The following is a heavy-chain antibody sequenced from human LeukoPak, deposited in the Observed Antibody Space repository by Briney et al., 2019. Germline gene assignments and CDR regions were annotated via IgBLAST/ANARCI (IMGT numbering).Heavy chain of an antibody. V-gene: IGHV4-59*01. J-gene: IGHJ4*02. CDR2: IYYSGST. CDR1: GGSISSYY. D-gene: IGHD3-10*01. Sequence: SETLFLTCTVSGGSISSYYWSWIRQPPGKGLEWIGYIYYSGSTNYNPSLKSRVTISVDTSKNQFSLKLSSVTAADTAVYYCARKSGWFGELEGGFDYWGQGTLVTVSS. CDR3: ARKSGWFGELEGGFDY.